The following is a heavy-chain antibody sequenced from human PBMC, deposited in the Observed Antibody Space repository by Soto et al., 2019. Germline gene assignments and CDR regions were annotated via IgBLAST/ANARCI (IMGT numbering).Heavy chain of an antibody. Sequence: EVQLVESGGALVQPGGSLRLSCAASGFTFSDHHMDWVRQAPGKGLEWVGRTRNKGNSYTTEYAGSVKGRFTISRDESNISLYLQMNGLKAGDSAVYYCASVGATMAYWGQGTLVTVSS. V-gene: IGHV3-72*01. CDR1: GFTFSDHH. D-gene: IGHD1-26*01. CDR3: ASVGATMAY. J-gene: IGHJ4*02. CDR2: TRNKGNSYTT.